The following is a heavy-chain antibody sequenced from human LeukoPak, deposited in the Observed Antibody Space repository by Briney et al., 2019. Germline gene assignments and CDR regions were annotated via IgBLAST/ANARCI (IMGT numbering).Heavy chain of an antibody. D-gene: IGHD1-26*01. CDR3: ARVNRYSGSYSHFDY. J-gene: IGHJ4*02. CDR1: GFTFSSYA. CDR2: ISGSGGST. Sequence: GGSLRLSCAASGFTFSSYAMSWVRQAPGKGLEWVSAISGSGGSTYYADSVKGRFTVSRDNSKNTLYLQMNSLRAEDTAVYYCARVNRYSGSYSHFDYWGQGTLVTVSS. V-gene: IGHV3-23*01.